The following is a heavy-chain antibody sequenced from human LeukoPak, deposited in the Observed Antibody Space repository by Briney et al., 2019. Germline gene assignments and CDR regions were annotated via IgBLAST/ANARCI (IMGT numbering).Heavy chain of an antibody. J-gene: IGHJ4*02. Sequence: GGSLGLSCAASGFTVSSNYMSWVRQAPGKGLEWVSVIYSGGSTYYADSVKGRFTISRDNSKNTLYLQMNSLRAEDTAVYYCAREVVGATPGGFDYWGQGTLVTVSS. CDR2: IYSGGST. D-gene: IGHD1-26*01. CDR3: AREVVGATPGGFDY. CDR1: GFTVSSNY. V-gene: IGHV3-53*01.